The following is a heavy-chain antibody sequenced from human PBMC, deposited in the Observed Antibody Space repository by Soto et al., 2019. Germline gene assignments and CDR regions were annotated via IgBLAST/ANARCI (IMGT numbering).Heavy chain of an antibody. CDR1: GFTFSSYA. CDR3: TRRGGGGSGVFMIDWLDP. D-gene: IGHD3-3*01. CDR2: ISGSGGST. V-gene: IGHV3-23*01. Sequence: GGSLRLSCAASGFTFSSYAMSWVRQAPGKGLEWVSAISGSGGSTYYADSVKGRFTISRDNSKNTLYLQMNSLRAADTAMYYCTRRGGGGSGVFMIDWLDPWGQGTQVTVSS. J-gene: IGHJ5*02.